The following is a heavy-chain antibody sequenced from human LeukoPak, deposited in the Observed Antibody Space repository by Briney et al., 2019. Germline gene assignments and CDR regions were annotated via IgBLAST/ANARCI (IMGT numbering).Heavy chain of an antibody. D-gene: IGHD2-2*01. CDR2: ISSSGDAI. CDR1: GFTFSNFE. V-gene: IGHV3-48*03. J-gene: IGHJ4*02. Sequence: GGSLRLSCATSGFTFSNFEMHWVRQAPGKGLEWVSHISSSGDAIYYADSVKGRFTISRDNAKNSLYLQMNSLRAEDTAVYYCARRYCTSSSCTLDHWGQGTLVTVSS. CDR3: ARRYCTSSSCTLDH.